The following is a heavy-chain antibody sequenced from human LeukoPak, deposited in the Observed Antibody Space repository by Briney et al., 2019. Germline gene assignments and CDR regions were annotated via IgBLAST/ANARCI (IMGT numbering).Heavy chain of an antibody. D-gene: IGHD3-16*01. J-gene: IGHJ6*04. CDR2: ISYDGSNK. CDR1: GFTFSSYW. CDR3: AKVGWGDYYGMDV. V-gene: IGHV3-30*18. Sequence: PGGSLRLSCAASGFTFSSYWMHWVRQAPGKGLEWVAVISYDGSNKYYADSVKGRFTISRDNSKNTLYLQMNSLRAEDTAVYYCAKVGWGDYYGMDVWGKGTTVTVSS.